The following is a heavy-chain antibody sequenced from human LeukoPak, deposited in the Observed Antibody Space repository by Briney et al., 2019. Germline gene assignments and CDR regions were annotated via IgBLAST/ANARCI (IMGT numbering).Heavy chain of an antibody. CDR1: GFTFSSYG. V-gene: IGHV3-23*01. J-gene: IGHJ4*02. CDR2: ISGSGGST. D-gene: IGHD4-17*01. CDR3: VNGESFYGDYGFDY. Sequence: PGGSLRLSCAASGFTFSSYGMSWVRQAPGKGLEWVSAISGSGGSTYYADSVKGRFTISRDNSKNTLYLQMNSLRVEDTAVFYCVNGESFYGDYGFDYWGQGTLVTVSS.